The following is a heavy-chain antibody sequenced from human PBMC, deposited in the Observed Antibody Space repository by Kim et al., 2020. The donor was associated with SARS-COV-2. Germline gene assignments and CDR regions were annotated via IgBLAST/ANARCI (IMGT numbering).Heavy chain of an antibody. J-gene: IGHJ4*01. Sequence: GGSLRLSCAASGFTFDDYAMHWVRQAPGKGLEWDSGISWNSGSIGYADSVKGRFTISRDNAKNSLYLQMNSLRAEDTALYYCAKDTLTMVRGVIIDYWG. D-gene: IGHD3-10*01. CDR2: ISWNSGSI. CDR3: AKDTLTMVRGVIIDY. CDR1: GFTFDDYA. V-gene: IGHV3-9*01.